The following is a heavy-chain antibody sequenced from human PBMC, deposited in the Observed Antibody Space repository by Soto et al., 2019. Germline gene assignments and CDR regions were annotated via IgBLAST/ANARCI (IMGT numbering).Heavy chain of an antibody. CDR3: ARLSLLWHPCRVGHYRMDV. CDR2: IYPGDSDT. D-gene: IGHD1-26*01. J-gene: IGHJ6*02. Sequence: GESLKISCKGSGYSFTSYWIGWVRQMPGKGLEWMGIIYPGDSDTRYSPSFQGQVTISADKSISTAYLQWSSLKASDTAMYYCARLSLLWHPCRVGHYRMDVWGQGTKVPGSS. CDR1: GYSFTSYW. V-gene: IGHV5-51*01.